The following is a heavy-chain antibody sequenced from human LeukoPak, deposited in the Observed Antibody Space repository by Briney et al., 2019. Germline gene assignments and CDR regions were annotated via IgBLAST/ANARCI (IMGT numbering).Heavy chain of an antibody. CDR1: GGSISSYY. Sequence: SETLSLTCTVPGGSISSYYWSWIRQPPGKGLEWIGYIYYSGSTNYNPSLKSRVTISVDTSKNQFSLKLSSVTAADTAVYYCASYYDSRDAFDIWGQGTMVTVSS. D-gene: IGHD3-22*01. J-gene: IGHJ3*02. V-gene: IGHV4-59*01. CDR3: ASYYDSRDAFDI. CDR2: IYYSGST.